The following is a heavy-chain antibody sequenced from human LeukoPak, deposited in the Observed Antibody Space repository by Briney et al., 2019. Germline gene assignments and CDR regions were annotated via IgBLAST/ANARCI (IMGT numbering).Heavy chain of an antibody. V-gene: IGHV3-43*01. J-gene: IGHJ4*02. Sequence: QTGGSLRLSCAASGFTFDDYTMHWVRQAPGKGLEWVSLISWDGGSTYYADSVKGRFTISRDNAKNSLGLQMNSLRAEDTAVYYCARDNNANGDLEYLDYWGQGTLVTVSS. CDR1: GFTFDDYT. CDR2: ISWDGGST. CDR3: ARDNNANGDLEYLDY. D-gene: IGHD2-21*02.